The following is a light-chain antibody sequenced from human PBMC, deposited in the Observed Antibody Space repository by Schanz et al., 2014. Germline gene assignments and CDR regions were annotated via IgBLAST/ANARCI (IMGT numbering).Light chain of an antibody. CDR2: DVS. Sequence: QSALTQPASVSGSPGQSITISCSGTTTDIGGYNYVSWYQQHPDKAPKLMIYDVSNRPSGVSNRFSGSKSGNTASLTISGLQAEDEADYYCSSYTSTSAPGVFGGGTKLT. CDR3: SSYTSTSAPGV. V-gene: IGLV2-14*03. CDR1: TTDIGGYNY. J-gene: IGLJ3*02.